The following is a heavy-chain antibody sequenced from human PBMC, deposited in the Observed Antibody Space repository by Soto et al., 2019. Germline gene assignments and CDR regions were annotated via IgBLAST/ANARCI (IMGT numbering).Heavy chain of an antibody. CDR2: IYYSGST. V-gene: IGHV4-30-4*01. D-gene: IGHD3-3*01. Sequence: NPSETLSLTCTVSGGSISSGDYYWSWIRQPPGKGLEWIGYIYYSGSTYYNPSLKSRVTISVDTSKNQFSLKLSSVTAADTAVYYCASGIFGVVITDYYYYGMDVWGQGTTVTVSS. CDR1: GGSISSGDYY. CDR3: ASGIFGVVITDYYYYGMDV. J-gene: IGHJ6*02.